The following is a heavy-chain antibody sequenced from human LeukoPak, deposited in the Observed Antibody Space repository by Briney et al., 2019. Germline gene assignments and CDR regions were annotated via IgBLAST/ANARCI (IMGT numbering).Heavy chain of an antibody. Sequence: ASVEVSCKASGYTFTSYDINWVRQATGQGLEWMGWMNPNSGNTGYAQKFQGRVTITRNTSISTAYMELSSLRSEDTAVYYCARGLTIFGVVSMDGYWGQGTLVTVSS. V-gene: IGHV1-8*03. J-gene: IGHJ4*02. CDR1: GYTFTSYD. D-gene: IGHD3-3*01. CDR3: ARGLTIFGVVSMDGY. CDR2: MNPNSGNT.